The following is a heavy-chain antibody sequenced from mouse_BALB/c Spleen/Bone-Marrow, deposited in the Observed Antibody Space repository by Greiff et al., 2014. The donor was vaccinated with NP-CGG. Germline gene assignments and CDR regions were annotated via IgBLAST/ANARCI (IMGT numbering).Heavy chain of an antibody. CDR3: RGGPWFAY. CDR2: IWGDGGT. Sequence: VQLQQSGPGLVAPSQSLSITCTVSGFSLTSYGVSWVRHPPGKGLEWLGVIWGDGGTNYHSALISGLSISKDNSKSQVFLKLNSLQTDDTATYYCRGGPWFAYWGQGTLVTVSA. D-gene: IGHD3-3*01. V-gene: IGHV2-3*01. CDR1: GFSLTSYG. J-gene: IGHJ3*01.